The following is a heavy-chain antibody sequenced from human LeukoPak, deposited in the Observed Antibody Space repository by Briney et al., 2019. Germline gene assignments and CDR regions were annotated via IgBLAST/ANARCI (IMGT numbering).Heavy chain of an antibody. CDR1: GFTFGSHA. CDR2: LSGSGGSP. V-gene: IGHV3-23*01. J-gene: IGHJ4*02. D-gene: IGHD6-13*01. CDR3: ANALGGGNTWYYFDC. Sequence: GGSLRLSCVASGFTFGSHAMSWVRQAPGKGLEWVSSLSGSGGSPNYVNSVKGRFTISRDNSKNTLYLQMNSLRAEDTAVYYCANALGGGNTWYYFDCWGQGTLVTVSS.